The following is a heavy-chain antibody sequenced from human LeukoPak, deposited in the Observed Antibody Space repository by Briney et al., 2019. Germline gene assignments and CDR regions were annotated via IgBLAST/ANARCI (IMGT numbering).Heavy chain of an antibody. V-gene: IGHV1-18*04. CDR3: ARGHVVAATLGMFPNYYYYGMDV. CDR2: ISAYNGNT. CDR1: GYTFTSYG. Sequence: ASVKVSCKASGYTFTSYGISWVRQAPGQGLKWMGWISAYNGNTNYAQKLQGRVTMTTDTSTSTAYMELRSLRSDDTAVYYCARGHVVAATLGMFPNYYYYGMDVWGKGTTVTVSS. J-gene: IGHJ6*04. D-gene: IGHD2-15*01.